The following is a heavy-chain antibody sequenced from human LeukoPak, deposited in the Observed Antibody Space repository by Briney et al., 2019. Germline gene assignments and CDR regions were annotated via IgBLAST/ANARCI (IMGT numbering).Heavy chain of an antibody. Sequence: GASVKVSCKASGYTFTSYGISWVRQAPGQGLEWMGWISAYNGNTNYAQKLQGRVTMTTDTSTSTAYMELRSLRSDDAAVYYCARDRAGYSYGTFDYWGQGTLVTVPS. D-gene: IGHD5-18*01. V-gene: IGHV1-18*01. CDR2: ISAYNGNT. CDR3: ARDRAGYSYGTFDY. J-gene: IGHJ4*02. CDR1: GYTFTSYG.